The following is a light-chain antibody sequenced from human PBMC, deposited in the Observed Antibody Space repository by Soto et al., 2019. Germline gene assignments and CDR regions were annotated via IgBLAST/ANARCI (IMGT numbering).Light chain of an antibody. V-gene: IGKV3-15*01. CDR3: QSYNDWPFA. Sequence: DIGLTQSPATLSVSPGDTVTLSCRASESLFGFLAWYQQKPGQAPRLLMYGVSTRATGIPARFSGGGSATDFTLTISSLQSEDSAFYFCQSYNDWPFASGLGTRLEI. CDR2: GVS. CDR1: ESLFGF. J-gene: IGKJ2*01.